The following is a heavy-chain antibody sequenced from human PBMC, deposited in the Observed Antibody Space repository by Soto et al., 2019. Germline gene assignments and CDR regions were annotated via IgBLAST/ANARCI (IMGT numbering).Heavy chain of an antibody. V-gene: IGHV3-66*01. CDR3: ARNGDSSDYRGWFDP. D-gene: IGHD3-22*01. CDR2: IYSGGTT. J-gene: IGHJ5*02. CDR1: GLTVSSNY. Sequence: GGSMRLSCAAAGLTVSSNYMSWVRKDPGKGLEWVSVIYSGGTTYYADSVKGRFTISRDNSKNTLYLQMNSLRAEDTAVYYCARNGDSSDYRGWFDPWGQGTLVTVSS.